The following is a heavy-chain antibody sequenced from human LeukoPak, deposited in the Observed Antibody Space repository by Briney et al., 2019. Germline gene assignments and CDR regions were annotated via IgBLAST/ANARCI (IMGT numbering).Heavy chain of an antibody. J-gene: IGHJ4*02. Sequence: GGSLRLSCAVSGFTFSSYWMTWVRQAPGKGLVWVSRINSDGSSTSYADSVKGRFTITRDNAKNTLYLQMNSLRAEDTAVYYCARGGYYGSGSYYNFDYWGQGTLLTVSS. V-gene: IGHV3-74*01. D-gene: IGHD3-10*01. CDR2: INSDGSST. CDR1: GFTFSSYW. CDR3: ARGGYYGSGSYYNFDY.